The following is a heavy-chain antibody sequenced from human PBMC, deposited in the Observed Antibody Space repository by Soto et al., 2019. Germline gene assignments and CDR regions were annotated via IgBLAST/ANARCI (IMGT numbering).Heavy chain of an antibody. Sequence: EVQLVESGGGLAQPGGSLRLSCAASGFTFSSYWMSWVRQAPGKGLEWVANIKQDGSETYYVDSVKGRFTISRDNAKNSLYLQMNTLRVEDTAVYYCVGGSGWLQPDWGQGTLVTVSS. J-gene: IGHJ4*02. V-gene: IGHV3-7*04. D-gene: IGHD6-19*01. CDR2: IKQDGSET. CDR3: VGGSGWLQPD. CDR1: GFTFSSYW.